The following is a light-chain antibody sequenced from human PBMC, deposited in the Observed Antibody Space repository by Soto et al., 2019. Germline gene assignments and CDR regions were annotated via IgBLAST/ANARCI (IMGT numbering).Light chain of an antibody. CDR3: SSYTSSSTLV. J-gene: IGLJ2*01. Sequence: QSALTQPASVSGSPGQSITISCTGTSSDVGGYNYVSWYQQHPGKAPKLMIYDVSNRPSGVSNRFSASKSGNTASLTISGHQAEDEADYYCSSYTSSSTLVFGGGTKVTVL. V-gene: IGLV2-14*01. CDR2: DVS. CDR1: SSDVGGYNY.